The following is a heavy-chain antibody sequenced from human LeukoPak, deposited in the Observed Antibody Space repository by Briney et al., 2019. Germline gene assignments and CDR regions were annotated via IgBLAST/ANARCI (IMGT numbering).Heavy chain of an antibody. J-gene: IGHJ4*02. Sequence: PGGSLRLSCAASGFIFSSYWMSWVRQAPGKGLEWIGSIYHSGRTFYNPSLKSRVTISVDTSKNQFSLKLSSVTAADTAVYYCARVGESLAAFYDSSGYYYGFDYWGQGNLGTVSS. D-gene: IGHD3-22*01. CDR2: IYHSGRT. CDR1: GFIFSSYW. CDR3: ARVGESLAAFYDSSGYYYGFDY. V-gene: IGHV4-4*02.